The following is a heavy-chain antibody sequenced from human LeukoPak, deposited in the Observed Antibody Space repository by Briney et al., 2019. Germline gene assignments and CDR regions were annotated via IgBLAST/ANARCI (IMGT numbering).Heavy chain of an antibody. CDR3: ARPHEDDIRDYYYMDV. J-gene: IGHJ6*03. V-gene: IGHV4-39*01. D-gene: IGHD3-9*01. CDR2: IYYSGST. CDR1: GCSISSSSYY. Sequence: SETLSLTCTFPGCSISSSSYYWGWIRQPPGKGLEWIGSIYYSGSTYYNPSLKSRVTISVDTSKNQFSLKLSSVTAADTAVYYCARPHEDDIRDYYYMDVWGKGTTVTVSS.